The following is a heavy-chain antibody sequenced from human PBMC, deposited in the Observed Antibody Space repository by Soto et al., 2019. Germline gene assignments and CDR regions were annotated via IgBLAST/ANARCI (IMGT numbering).Heavy chain of an antibody. D-gene: IGHD3-10*01. V-gene: IGHV3-23*01. CDR1: GFSFGSYT. J-gene: IGHJ4*02. CDR2: INLDGGTT. Sequence: GGSLRLSCAASGFSFGSYTMAWVRQAPGKGLEWVSSINLDGGTTEYAGSVMGRFTVSRDNSQNTVFLQLNSLGAEDTAVYYCTMKSPGASPFDYWGQGTLVTVSS. CDR3: TMKSPGASPFDY.